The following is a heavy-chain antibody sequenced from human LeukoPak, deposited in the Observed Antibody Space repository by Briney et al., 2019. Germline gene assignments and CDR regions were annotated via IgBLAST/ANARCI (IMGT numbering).Heavy chain of an antibody. CDR3: AREKRPYYYDSSGYYFDAFDI. Sequence: GASVKVSCKATGYTFTNYAMSWVRQAPGQGLEWMGGIIPIFGTANYAQKFQGRVTITADESTSTAYMELSSLRSEDTAVYYCAREKRPYYYDSSGYYFDAFDIWGQGTMVTVSS. V-gene: IGHV1-69*13. CDR1: GYTFTNYA. D-gene: IGHD3-22*01. J-gene: IGHJ3*02. CDR2: IIPIFGTA.